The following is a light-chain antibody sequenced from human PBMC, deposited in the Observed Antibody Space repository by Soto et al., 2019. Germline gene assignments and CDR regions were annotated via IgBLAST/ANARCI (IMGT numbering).Light chain of an antibody. CDR2: GAS. J-gene: IGKJ5*01. CDR3: QQYGSSPPIT. CDR1: QSVSSSC. V-gene: IGKV3-20*01. Sequence: EIVLTQSPGTLSLSPGERATLSCRASQSVSSSCLAWYQQKPGQAPRLLIYGASSRATGIPDRFSGSGSGTDFTLTSSRLEPEDFAVYYCQQYGSSPPITFGQGTRLEIK.